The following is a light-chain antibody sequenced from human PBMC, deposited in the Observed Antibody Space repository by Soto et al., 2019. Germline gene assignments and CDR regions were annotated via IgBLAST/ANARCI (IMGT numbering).Light chain of an antibody. CDR1: HSISVC. CDR2: KAS. V-gene: IGKV1-5*03. J-gene: IGKJ1*01. CDR3: QQYNSYPPT. Sequence: DIQITPGPSTLSASLGDRVTITCRASHSISVCLAWYQQKAGQAPNLLIYKASRMESGVPSRFSGSGSETEFTLTISGLEPGDSAIYYCQQYNSYPPTFGEGTKVDIK.